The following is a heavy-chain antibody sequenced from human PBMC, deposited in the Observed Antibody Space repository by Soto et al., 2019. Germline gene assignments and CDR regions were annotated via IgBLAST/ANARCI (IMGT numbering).Heavy chain of an antibody. CDR3: AKDRGIVFLSD. Sequence: EVQLLESGGGLVQPGGSLRLSCAASGFTFSSYAMSWVRQAPGKGLEWVSASSGSCGSTYYADSVKGRFTISRDNSKKTLYLQMNSLSAEDTAVYYCAKDRGIVFLSDWGQGTLVTVSS. J-gene: IGHJ4*02. D-gene: IGHD2-15*01. CDR2: SSGSCGST. CDR1: GFTFSSYA. V-gene: IGHV3-23*01.